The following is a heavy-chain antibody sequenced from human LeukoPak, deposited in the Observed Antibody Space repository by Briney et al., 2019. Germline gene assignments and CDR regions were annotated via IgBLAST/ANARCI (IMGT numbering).Heavy chain of an antibody. CDR2: IYSDNT. J-gene: IGHJ3*02. Sequence: GGSLRLSCTVSGFTVSSNSMSWVRQAPGKGLEWVSFIYSDNTHYSDSVKGRFTISRDNSKNTLYLQMNSLRAEDTAVYYCASIGGWFGEFNDAFDIWGQGTMVTVSS. D-gene: IGHD3-10*01. V-gene: IGHV3-53*01. CDR1: GFTVSSNS. CDR3: ASIGGWFGEFNDAFDI.